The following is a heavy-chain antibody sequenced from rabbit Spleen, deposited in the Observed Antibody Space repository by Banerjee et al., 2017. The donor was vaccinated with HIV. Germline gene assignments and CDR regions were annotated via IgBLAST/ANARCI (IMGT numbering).Heavy chain of an antibody. CDR2: AYAGSSGIT. CDR3: ARDAGTSFSTYGMDL. J-gene: IGHJ6*01. Sequence: QSLEESGGDLVKPGASLTLTCTASGFSFSTGYDMCWVRQAPGKGLEWVACAYAGSSGITYSATWAKGRFTISKTSSTTVTLQMTSLTAADTATYFCARDAGTSFSTYGMDLWGQGTLVTVS. V-gene: IGHV1S40*01. D-gene: IGHD8-1*01. CDR1: GFSFSTGYD.